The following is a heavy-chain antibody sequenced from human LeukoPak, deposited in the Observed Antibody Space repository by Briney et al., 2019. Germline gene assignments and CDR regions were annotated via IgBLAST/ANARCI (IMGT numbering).Heavy chain of an antibody. CDR3: AELGITMIGGV. CDR2: LYSGGST. D-gene: IGHD3-10*02. J-gene: IGHJ6*04. Sequence: PGGSLRLSCAASGFTVSNSYMSWVRQAPGKGLEWVSVLYSGGSTYDADSVKGRFTISRDNAKNSLYLQMNSLRAEDTAVYYCAELGITMIGGVWGKGTTVTISS. V-gene: IGHV3-66*01. CDR1: GFTVSNSY.